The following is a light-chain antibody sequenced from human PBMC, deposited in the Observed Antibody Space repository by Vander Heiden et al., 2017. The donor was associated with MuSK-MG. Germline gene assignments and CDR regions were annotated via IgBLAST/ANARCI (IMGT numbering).Light chain of an antibody. CDR2: EVT. CDR1: NSDIGTYNL. Sequence: QSALTQPASVSGSPGQSITISCPGTNSDIGTYNLVSWYQQHAGKVPKLIIYEVTKRPSGVADRFSGSKSGHTASLTIAGLQAEDVADYHCCSKAPGTTDVVFGGGTKLTVL. J-gene: IGLJ2*01. CDR3: CSKAPGTTDVV. V-gene: IGLV2-23*02.